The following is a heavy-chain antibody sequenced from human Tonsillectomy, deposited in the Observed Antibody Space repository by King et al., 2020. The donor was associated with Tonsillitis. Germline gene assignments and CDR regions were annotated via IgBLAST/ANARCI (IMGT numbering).Heavy chain of an antibody. V-gene: IGHV3-30*01. CDR1: EFTFSNYA. CDR2: VSLDGGSK. J-gene: IGHJ4*02. CDR3: ARDLPSAYCGGDCSPGNYFDH. D-gene: IGHD2-21*02. Sequence: VQLVESGGGVVQPGRSLRLSCAASEFTFSNYAMHWVRQAPGKGLEWVAGVSLDGGSKYYADSVKGRFTISRDNSENTLFLQMNSLSAEDTAVYYCARDLPSAYCGGDCSPGNYFDHWGQGTLVTVSS.